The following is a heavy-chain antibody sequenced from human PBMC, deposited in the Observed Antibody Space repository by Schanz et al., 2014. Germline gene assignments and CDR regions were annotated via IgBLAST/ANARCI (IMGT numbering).Heavy chain of an antibody. CDR3: AGAFDSSGYYFDY. J-gene: IGHJ4*02. V-gene: IGHV1-46*03. D-gene: IGHD3-22*01. CDR2: VNPRVRGT. CDR1: GYTLSAYS. Sequence: QVQLVQSGTQVKKPGASVKVSCKASGYTLSAYSLHWVRQAPGQGLEWMGIVNPRVRGTHFTREFQGRVTVTSDTSTSTVYMELSCLRSEDTAVYYCAGAFDSSGYYFDYWGQGTLVTVSS.